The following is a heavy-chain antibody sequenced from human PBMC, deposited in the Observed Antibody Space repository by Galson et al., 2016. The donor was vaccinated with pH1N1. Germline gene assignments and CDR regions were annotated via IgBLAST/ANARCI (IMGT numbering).Heavy chain of an antibody. Sequence: SLRLSCAASGFTFSDKYMTWVRQAPGKRLEWVSVIFSGGRTFYADSVKGRFTISRDNSKNTVYLQMNSLRAEDTAVYYCARGNYAKFDYWCQGTLVTVSS. CDR1: GFTFSDKY. D-gene: IGHD2-2*01. CDR2: IFSGGRT. V-gene: IGHV3-66*01. CDR3: ARGNYAKFDY. J-gene: IGHJ4*02.